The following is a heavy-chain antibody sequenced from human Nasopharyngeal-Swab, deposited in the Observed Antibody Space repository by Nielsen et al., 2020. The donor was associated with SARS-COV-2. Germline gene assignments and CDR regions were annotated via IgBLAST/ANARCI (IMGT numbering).Heavy chain of an antibody. D-gene: IGHD3-22*01. CDR2: ISGSGGST. J-gene: IGHJ4*02. Sequence: GESLKISCAASGFTFSSYAMSWVRQAPGKGLEWVSAISGSGGSTYYADSVKGRFTISRDNSKNTLYLQMNSLRAEDTAVYYCAKGPRTYYYDSSGYYYFGYWGQGTLVTVSS. V-gene: IGHV3-23*01. CDR3: AKGPRTYYYDSSGYYYFGY. CDR1: GFTFSSYA.